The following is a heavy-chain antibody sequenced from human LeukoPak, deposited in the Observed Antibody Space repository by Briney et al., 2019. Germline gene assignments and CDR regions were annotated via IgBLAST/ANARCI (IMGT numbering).Heavy chain of an antibody. Sequence: PGGSLRLSCAVSGFTFSDYSINGVRQAPGKGLEWVSCINPTSSSIYYADAVRGRFTISRDNAKSSLYLQMNGLTVEDTAVYYCVRLRRNSDRSYYYYYYDHWGQGILVTVSS. CDR3: VRLRRNSDRSYYYYYYDH. V-gene: IGHV3-21*01. D-gene: IGHD3-22*01. J-gene: IGHJ4*02. CDR2: INPTSSSI. CDR1: GFTFSDYS.